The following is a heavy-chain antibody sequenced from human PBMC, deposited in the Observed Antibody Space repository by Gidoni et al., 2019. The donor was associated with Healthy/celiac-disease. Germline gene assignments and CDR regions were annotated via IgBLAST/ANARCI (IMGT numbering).Heavy chain of an antibody. Sequence: EVQLVESGGGLVQPGGSLRLSCAASGFTFSSYSMNWVRQAPGKGLEWVSYISSSSSTIYYADSVKGRFTISRDNAKNSLYLQMNSLRDEDTAVYYCARDEFSDFWSGYYLDYWGQGTLVTVSS. CDR2: ISSSSSTI. V-gene: IGHV3-48*02. D-gene: IGHD3-3*01. CDR1: GFTFSSYS. J-gene: IGHJ4*02. CDR3: ARDEFSDFWSGYYLDY.